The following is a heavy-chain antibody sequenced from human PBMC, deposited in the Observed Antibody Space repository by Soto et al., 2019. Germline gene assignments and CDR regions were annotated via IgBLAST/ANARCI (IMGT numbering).Heavy chain of an antibody. CDR1: GFTFSRYS. CDR3: ARDRPYYYGSGSLDYYMDV. CDR2: ISSSSSTI. D-gene: IGHD3-10*01. J-gene: IGHJ6*03. Sequence: GGSLRLSCAASGFTFSRYSMNWVRQAPGKGLEWVSYISSSSSTIYYADSVKGRFTISRDNAKNSLYMQMNRLRAEDTAVYYCARDRPYYYGSGSLDYYMDVWGKGTTVTVSS. V-gene: IGHV3-48*01.